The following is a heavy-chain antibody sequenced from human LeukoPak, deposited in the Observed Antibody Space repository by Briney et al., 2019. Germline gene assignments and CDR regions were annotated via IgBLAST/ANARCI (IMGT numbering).Heavy chain of an antibody. V-gene: IGHV3-48*01. CDR3: AREHDYGDPGAFDY. CDR2: ISSSSSTI. D-gene: IGHD4-17*01. CDR1: GFTFSSYS. J-gene: IGHJ4*02. Sequence: PGGSLRLSCAASGFTFSSYSMNWVRQAPGKGLEWVSYISSSSSTIYYADSVKGRFTISRDNAKNSLYLQMNSLRAEDTAVYYCAREHDYGDPGAFDYWGQGTLVTVSS.